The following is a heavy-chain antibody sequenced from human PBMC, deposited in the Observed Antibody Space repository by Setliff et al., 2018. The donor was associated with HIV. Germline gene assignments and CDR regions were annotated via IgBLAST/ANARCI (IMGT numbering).Heavy chain of an antibody. Sequence: HPGGSLRLSCAASGITFSSFAMHWVRQAPGKGLEWVAVISYDGGNKYYADSVKGRFTVSRDNSKNTLYLQMNSLRAEDTAVYYCAKTPSSGWYSLYLDYWGQGTLVTVSS. CDR1: GITFSSFA. CDR3: AKTPSSGWYSLYLDY. V-gene: IGHV3-30-3*02. J-gene: IGHJ4*02. D-gene: IGHD6-19*01. CDR2: ISYDGGNK.